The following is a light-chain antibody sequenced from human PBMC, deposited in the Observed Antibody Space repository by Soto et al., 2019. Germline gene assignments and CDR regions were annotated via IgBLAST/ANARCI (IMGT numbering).Light chain of an antibody. CDR3: QSYDSNNVL. CDR2: EDY. J-gene: IGLJ2*01. V-gene: IGLV6-57*02. Sequence: NFMLTQPHSVSESPGKTVTISCTGSSGRIASNYVQWYQQRPGSAPTTVIYEDYQRPSGVPDRFSGSIDSSSNSASLTISGLKTEDEADYFCQSYDSNNVLFGGGTKLTVL. CDR1: SGRIASNY.